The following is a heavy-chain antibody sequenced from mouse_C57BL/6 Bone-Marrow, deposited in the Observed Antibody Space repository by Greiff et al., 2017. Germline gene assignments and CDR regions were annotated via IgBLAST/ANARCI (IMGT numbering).Heavy chain of an antibody. J-gene: IGHJ2*01. Sequence: VQLQQSGAELVRPGASVKLSCTASGFNIKDDYMHWVKQRPEQGLEWIGWIDPENGDTEYASKFQGKATIPSDTSSNTAYLQLSSLTSEDTAVYYCTHYYGSSYFDYWGQGTTLTVSS. D-gene: IGHD1-1*01. CDR2: IDPENGDT. CDR3: THYYGSSYFDY. V-gene: IGHV14-4*01. CDR1: GFNIKDDY.